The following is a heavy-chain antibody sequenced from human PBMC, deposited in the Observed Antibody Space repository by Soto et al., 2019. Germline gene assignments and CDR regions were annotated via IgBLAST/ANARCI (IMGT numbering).Heavy chain of an antibody. J-gene: IGHJ6*03. CDR3: ASFFRNIGNQSNSMVV. V-gene: IGHV1-24*01. CDR1: GYTLTELS. Sequence: VSVKVSCKVSGYTLTELSMHWVRQAPGKGLEWMGGFDPEDGETIYAQKFQGRVTMTEDTSTDTAYMELSSLRSEDTAVYYCASFFRNIGNQSNSMVVSGKGTTVTVSS. D-gene: IGHD1-1*01. CDR2: FDPEDGET.